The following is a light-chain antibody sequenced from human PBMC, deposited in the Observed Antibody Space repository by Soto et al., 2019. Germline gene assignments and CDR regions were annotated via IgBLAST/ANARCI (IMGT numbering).Light chain of an antibody. Sequence: DIQMTQSPSTLSASVGDRVTITCRASQSINKWLAWYQQKPGKAPKLLIYDASILKSGVPSRFSGSVSGTEGTIPINTSHPDNFAPYYWQEDNSYSTSTFGQETEVWIK. V-gene: IGKV1-5*01. CDR2: DAS. J-gene: IGKJ1*01. CDR1: QSINKW. CDR3: QEDNSYSTST.